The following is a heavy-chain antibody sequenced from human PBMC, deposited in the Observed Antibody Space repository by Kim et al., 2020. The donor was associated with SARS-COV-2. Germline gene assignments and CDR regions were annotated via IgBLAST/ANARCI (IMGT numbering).Heavy chain of an antibody. V-gene: IGHV4-39*01. Sequence: SETLSLTCIVSGGSISRHNYYWGWIRQPPGKGLERIGSIYHSGSTYHNPSLKSRVTISVDLSKNQVFLKLRFVTAADTAVYYCARHVGSGSYEGDAFDI. J-gene: IGHJ3*02. CDR3: ARHVGSGSYEGDAFDI. D-gene: IGHD3-10*01. CDR1: GGSISRHNYY. CDR2: IYHSGST.